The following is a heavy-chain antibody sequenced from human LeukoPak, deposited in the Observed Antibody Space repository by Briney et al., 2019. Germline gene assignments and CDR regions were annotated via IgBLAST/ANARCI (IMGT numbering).Heavy chain of an antibody. V-gene: IGHV4-39*01. CDR3: ASLRERSYYARGFDY. CDR1: GGSIRSSSYY. CDR2: IYYSGST. Sequence: SETLSLTCTVSGGSIRSSSYYWGWIRQPPGKGLEWIGSIYYSGSTYYNPSLKSRVTISVDTSKNQFSLKLSSVTAANTAVYYCASLRERSYYARGFDYWGQGTLVTVSS. J-gene: IGHJ4*02. D-gene: IGHD1-26*01.